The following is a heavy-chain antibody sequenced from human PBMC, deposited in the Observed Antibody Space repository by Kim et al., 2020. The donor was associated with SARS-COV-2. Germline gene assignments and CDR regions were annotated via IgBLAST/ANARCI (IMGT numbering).Heavy chain of an antibody. Sequence: GGSLRLSCAASGFTFSTYWMHWFRQAPGKGLVWVSSINSDGSSTRYADSVKGRFTISRDNAKNTLYVQMNSLKAEDTAVYYCARTYGVDVWGQGTTVTVSS. V-gene: IGHV3-74*01. CDR1: GFTFSTYW. CDR2: INSDGSST. J-gene: IGHJ6*02. CDR3: ARTYGVDV.